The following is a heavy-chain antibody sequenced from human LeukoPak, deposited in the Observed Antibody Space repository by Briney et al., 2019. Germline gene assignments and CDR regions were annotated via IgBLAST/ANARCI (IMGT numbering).Heavy chain of an antibody. Sequence: PSGTLSLTCGVSGGSITSTNWWSWVRPPPGQGLEWIGEISLSGLTNYNPSLERRVTMALDKSKNHLSLNLTSVTAADTAVYYCSRENGAFSPFGYWGQGTLVTVPS. D-gene: IGHD2-8*01. CDR3: SRENGAFSPFGY. CDR2: ISLSGLT. J-gene: IGHJ4*02. V-gene: IGHV4-4*02. CDR1: GGSITSTNW.